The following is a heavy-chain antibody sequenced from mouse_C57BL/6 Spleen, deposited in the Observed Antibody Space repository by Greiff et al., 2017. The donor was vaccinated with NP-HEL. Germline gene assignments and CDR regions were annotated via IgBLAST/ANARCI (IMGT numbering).Heavy chain of an antibody. V-gene: IGHV1-72*01. CDR3: ARRAYYGSSYGFAY. Sequence: QVQLKQPGAELVKPGASVKLSCKASGYTFTSYWMHWVKQRPGRGLEWIGRIDPNSGGTKYNEKFKSKATLTVDKPSSTAYMQLSSLTSEDSAVYYCARRAYYGSSYGFAYWGQGTLVTVSA. CDR2: IDPNSGGT. CDR1: GYTFTSYW. D-gene: IGHD1-1*01. J-gene: IGHJ3*01.